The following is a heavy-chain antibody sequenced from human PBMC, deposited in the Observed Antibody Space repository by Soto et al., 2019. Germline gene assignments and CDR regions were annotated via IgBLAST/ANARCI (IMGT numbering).Heavy chain of an antibody. CDR3: ARETSIAAADY. D-gene: IGHD6-13*01. V-gene: IGHV1-18*01. J-gene: IGHJ4*02. CDR2: ISAYNGNT. CDR1: GYTFTTYG. Sequence: QVQLVQSGAEVKKPGASVKVSCKASGYTFTTYGISWVRQAPGQGLEGMGWISAYNGNTKYAQKLQGRVTMTTDTSTSTDYMELRSLRSDDTAVYYCARETSIAAADYWGQGTLVTVSS.